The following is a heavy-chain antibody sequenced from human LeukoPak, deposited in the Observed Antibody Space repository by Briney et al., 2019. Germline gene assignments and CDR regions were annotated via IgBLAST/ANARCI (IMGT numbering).Heavy chain of an antibody. Sequence: ASVKVSCKASGYTFTSYDINWVRQATGQGLEWMGWMNPNSGNTGYAQKFQGRVTMTRNTSISTAYMELSSLRSEDTAVYYCARGGRYGSSRGYYYYYYMDVWGKGTTVTVSS. CDR1: GYTFTSYD. CDR3: ARGGRYGSSRGYYYYYYMDV. V-gene: IGHV1-8*01. J-gene: IGHJ6*03. CDR2: MNPNSGNT. D-gene: IGHD6-6*01.